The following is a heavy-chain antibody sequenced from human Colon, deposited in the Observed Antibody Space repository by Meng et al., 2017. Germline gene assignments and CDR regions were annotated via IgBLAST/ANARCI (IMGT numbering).Heavy chain of an antibody. CDR2: IDQHGTYT. CDR1: GFPSRDHW. V-gene: IGHV3-74*01. CDR3: VRISSLVTTL. D-gene: IGHD1-14*01. J-gene: IGHJ4*02. Sequence: EGRRVGSGGCLVKPGGSLRLSWVASGFPSRDHWMHWVRQAPGKGLEWVSHIDQHGTYTGYADSVKGRFTISRDNAKNMLYLQLNSLRAEDTAMYYCVRISSLVTTLWGQGTLVTVSS.